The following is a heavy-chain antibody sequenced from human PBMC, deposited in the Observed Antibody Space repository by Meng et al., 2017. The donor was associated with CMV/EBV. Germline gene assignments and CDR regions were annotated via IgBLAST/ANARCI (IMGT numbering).Heavy chain of an antibody. V-gene: IGHV4-61*01. CDR2: IYDTGST. CDR3: ARATVEERINNCCFDP. Sequence: SETLSLTCTVSGGSVSSGSFYWNWIRQPPGTGLEWIGFIYDTGSTNYHPSLKSRVTMSVDTSKNQFSRRLSAVTAADTAVDYCARATVEERINNCCFDPWGQGTPVTVSS. D-gene: IGHD1-14*01. J-gene: IGHJ5*02. CDR1: GGSVSSGSFY.